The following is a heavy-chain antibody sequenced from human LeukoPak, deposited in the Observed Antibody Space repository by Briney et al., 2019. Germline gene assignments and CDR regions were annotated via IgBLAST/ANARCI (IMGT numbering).Heavy chain of an antibody. V-gene: IGHV3-9*01. D-gene: IGHD3-16*01. CDR3: AKGPPRSASFHFGY. J-gene: IGHJ4*02. CDR1: GFTFDDYA. Sequence: GGSLRLSCAASGFTFDDYAMHWVRQAPGKGLEWVSGISWNSGGIDYVDSVKGRFTISRDNAKNSLYLQMNSLRAEDTAVYYCAKGPPRSASFHFGYWGQGTLVTVSS. CDR2: ISWNSGGI.